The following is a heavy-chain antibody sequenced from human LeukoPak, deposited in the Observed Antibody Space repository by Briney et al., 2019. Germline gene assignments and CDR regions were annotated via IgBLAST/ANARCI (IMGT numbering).Heavy chain of an antibody. J-gene: IGHJ6*03. D-gene: IGHD2-2*01. Sequence: ASVKVSCKTSGYTFTSYDINWVRQATGQGLEWMGWMNPNSGNTGYAQKFQGRVTITRNTSISTAYMELSSLRSEDTAVYYCARAHLQYQPRYYYYYMDVWGKGTTVTVSS. CDR3: ARAHLQYQPRYYYYYMDV. V-gene: IGHV1-8*03. CDR1: GYTFTSYD. CDR2: MNPNSGNT.